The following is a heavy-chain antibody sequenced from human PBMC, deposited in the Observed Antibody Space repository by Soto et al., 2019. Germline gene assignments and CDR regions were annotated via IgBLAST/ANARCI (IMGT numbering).Heavy chain of an antibody. Sequence: SETLSLTCTVSGSSISSYYWSWNRKPPGKGLEWIGYIYYSGSTNYNPSLKSRVTISVDTSKNQFSLKLSSVTAADTAVYYCAKSYYGDYDHRLLFDNWGQGTLVTVSS. V-gene: IGHV4-59*01. CDR3: AKSYYGDYDHRLLFDN. J-gene: IGHJ4*02. CDR2: IYYSGST. D-gene: IGHD4-17*01. CDR1: GSSISSYY.